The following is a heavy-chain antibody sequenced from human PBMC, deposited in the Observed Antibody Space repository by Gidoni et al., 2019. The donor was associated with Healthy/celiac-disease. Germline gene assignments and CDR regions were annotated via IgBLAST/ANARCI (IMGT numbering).Heavy chain of an antibody. J-gene: IGHJ5*02. Sequence: QVQLVESGGGVVQPGRSLRLPCAAAGVTFSSYGMHWVRQAPGKGLEWVAVIWYDGSNKYYADSVKGQFTISRDNSKNTLYLQMNSLRAEDTAVYYCARVRLRITSGWFDPWGQGTLVTVSS. D-gene: IGHD3-10*01. CDR3: ARVRLRITSGWFDP. V-gene: IGHV3-33*01. CDR1: GVTFSSYG. CDR2: IWYDGSNK.